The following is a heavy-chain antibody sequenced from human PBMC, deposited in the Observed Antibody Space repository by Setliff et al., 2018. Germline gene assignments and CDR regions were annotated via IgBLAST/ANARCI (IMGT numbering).Heavy chain of an antibody. J-gene: IGHJ5*02. V-gene: IGHV4-4*08. CDR3: ARDPASPAAAGGWFDP. CDR2: IYTSGST. D-gene: IGHD6-13*01. CDR1: GGSISSYY. Sequence: PSETLSLTCTVSGGSISSYYWSWIRQPPWKGLEWIGYIYTSGSTNYNPSLKSRVTISLDTSKNQFSLKLSSVTAADTAVYYCARDPASPAAAGGWFDPWGQGTLVTVSS.